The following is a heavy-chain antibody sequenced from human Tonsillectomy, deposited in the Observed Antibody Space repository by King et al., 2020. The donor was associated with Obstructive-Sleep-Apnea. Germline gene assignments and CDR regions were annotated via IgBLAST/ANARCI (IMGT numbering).Heavy chain of an antibody. V-gene: IGHV3-21*01. J-gene: IGHJ3*02. D-gene: IGHD3-9*01. CDR1: AFTFSSYS. CDR2: ISDSSIYI. Sequence: VQLVESGGGLVKPGGSLRLSCAASAFTFSSYSMNWVRQAPGKGLEWVSSISDSSIYIYYADSLKGRFTISRDNAKNSLYLQMNSLRAEDTAVYYCASARGHYDILTGYYPGAFDIWGQGTMVTVSS. CDR3: ASARGHYDILTGYYPGAFDI.